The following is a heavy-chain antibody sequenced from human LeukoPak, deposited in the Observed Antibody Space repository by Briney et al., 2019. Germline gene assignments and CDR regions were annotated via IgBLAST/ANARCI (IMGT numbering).Heavy chain of an antibody. CDR3: ARLPKSSWVYHFGF. D-gene: IGHD6-13*01. V-gene: IGHV4-39*01. CDR2: VNYSVTT. Sequence: SETLSLTCTVSGDSISTNGYYWGWIRQPPGKGLEWFGSVNYSVTTYYNPSLKSRVTVSADTSRNEISLHLSSVTAADAAVYSCARLPKSSWVYHFGFWGQGTLVTVSP. J-gene: IGHJ4*02. CDR1: GDSISTNGYY.